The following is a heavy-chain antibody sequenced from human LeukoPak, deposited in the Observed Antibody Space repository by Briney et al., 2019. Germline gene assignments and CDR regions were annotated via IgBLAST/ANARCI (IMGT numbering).Heavy chain of an antibody. J-gene: IGHJ4*02. CDR2: IWYDGSNK. D-gene: IGHD2-2*01. V-gene: IGHV3-33*01. Sequence: GGSLRLSCAASGFTFSSYGMHWVRQAPGKGLEWVAVIWYDGSNKYYADSVKGRFTISRDNSKNTLYLQMNSLRAEDTAVYYCARDHPLRSASCCYGLDYWGQGTLVTVSS. CDR1: GFTFSSYG. CDR3: ARDHPLRSASCCYGLDY.